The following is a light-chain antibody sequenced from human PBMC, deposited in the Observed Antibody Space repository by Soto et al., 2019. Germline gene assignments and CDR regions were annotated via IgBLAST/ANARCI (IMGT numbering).Light chain of an antibody. CDR1: SSDVGGYNY. J-gene: IGLJ1*01. CDR2: DVN. V-gene: IGLV2-14*01. CDR3: SSYTSSSTPHYV. Sequence: QSVLTQPAPVSGSPGQSITTSFTGTSSDVGGYNYVSWYQQHPGKAPKLMIYDVNNRPSGVSNRFSGSKSGNTASLTNSGLQAEDEADYYCSSYTSSSTPHYVFGTGTKVTVL.